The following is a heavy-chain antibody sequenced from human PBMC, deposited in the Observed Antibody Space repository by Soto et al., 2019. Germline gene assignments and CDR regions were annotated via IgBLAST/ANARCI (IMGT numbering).Heavy chain of an antibody. J-gene: IGHJ4*02. CDR3: AKSYYDYVWGSYRPYYFDY. V-gene: IGHV3-23*01. CDR1: GFTFSSYA. CDR2: ISGSGGST. Sequence: EVQLLESGGGLVQPGGSLRLSCAASGFTFSSYAMSWVRQAPGKGLEWVSAISGSGGSTYYADSVKGRFTISRDNSKNTRYLQMNSLRAEDTAVYYCAKSYYDYVWGSYRPYYFDYWGQGTLVTVSS. D-gene: IGHD3-16*02.